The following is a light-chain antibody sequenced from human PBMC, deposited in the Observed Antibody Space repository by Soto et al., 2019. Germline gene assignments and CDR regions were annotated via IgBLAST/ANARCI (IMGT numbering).Light chain of an antibody. J-gene: IGKJ1*01. Sequence: EIVLTQSPGTLSLSPGERATLSCRASQSVSSSYLAWYQQKPGQAPRLLIYGASSRATDIPDRFSGSGSGTDFTLTISRLEPEDFAVYFCHQYGGSPRTFGQGTKVDNK. CDR3: HQYGGSPRT. V-gene: IGKV3-20*01. CDR1: QSVSSSY. CDR2: GAS.